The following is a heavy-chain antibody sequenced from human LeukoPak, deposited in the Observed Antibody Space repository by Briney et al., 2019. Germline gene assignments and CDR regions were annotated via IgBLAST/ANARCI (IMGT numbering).Heavy chain of an antibody. Sequence: YYXGWIRQPXXKGLGWIGSIYYSGSTYYNPSLKSRVTISVDTSKNQFSLKLSSVTAADTAVYYCARNHYYGSGRLPPYFDYWGQGTLVTVSS. J-gene: IGHJ4*02. CDR3: ARNHYYGSGRLPPYFDY. CDR2: IYYSGST. V-gene: IGHV4-39*01. D-gene: IGHD3-10*01. CDR1: YY.